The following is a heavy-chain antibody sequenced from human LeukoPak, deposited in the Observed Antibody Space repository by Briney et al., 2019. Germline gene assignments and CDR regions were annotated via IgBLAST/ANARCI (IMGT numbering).Heavy chain of an antibody. V-gene: IGHV4-31*03. D-gene: IGHD4-17*01. J-gene: IGHJ4*02. CDR1: GGSISSGGYY. CDR2: IYYSGST. Sequence: PSETLSLTCTVSGGSISSGGYYWSWIRQHPGKGLEWIGYIYYSGSTYYNPSIKSRVTISVDTSKNQFSLKLSSVTAADTAVYYCARADYGDYGSSAAFDCWGQGTLVTVSS. CDR3: ARADYGDYGSSAAFDC.